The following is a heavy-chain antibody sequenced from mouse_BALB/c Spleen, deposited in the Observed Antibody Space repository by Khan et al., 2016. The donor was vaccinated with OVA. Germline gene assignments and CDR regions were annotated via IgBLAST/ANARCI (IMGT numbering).Heavy chain of an antibody. Sequence: EVELVESGGDLVKPGGSLKLSCAASGFTFSRYSMSWVRQTPDKRLEWIASISSDGDYTYYPDSVKGRFTISRDNAKNALYLQMSSLKSEDTAMYYCASHLTGSFAYWGQGTLVTVSA. V-gene: IGHV5-6*01. CDR3: ASHLTGSFAY. J-gene: IGHJ3*01. CDR1: GFTFSRYS. D-gene: IGHD4-1*01. CDR2: ISSDGDYT.